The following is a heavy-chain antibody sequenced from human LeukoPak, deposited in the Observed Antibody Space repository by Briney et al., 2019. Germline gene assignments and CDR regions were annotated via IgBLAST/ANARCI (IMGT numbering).Heavy chain of an antibody. CDR1: GYTFTSYG. Sequence: GASVKVSCKASGYTFTSYGISWVRQAPGQGLEWMGWISAYNGNTNYAQKLQGRVTMTTDTSTSTAYMELRSLRSDDTAVYYCARVRQIFGVVIMSFVSAFDIWGQGTMVTVSS. D-gene: IGHD3-3*01. V-gene: IGHV1-18*01. CDR2: ISAYNGNT. CDR3: ARVRQIFGVVIMSFVSAFDI. J-gene: IGHJ3*02.